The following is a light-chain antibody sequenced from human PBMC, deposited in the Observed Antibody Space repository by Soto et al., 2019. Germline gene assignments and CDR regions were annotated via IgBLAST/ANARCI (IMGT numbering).Light chain of an antibody. J-gene: IGKJ1*01. CDR2: DAS. CDR1: QSVSSY. CDR3: QQRSNWPRT. Sequence: IVLPPSPDTLSLAPGERASLSCRASQSVSSYLAWYQQKPGQAPRLLIHDASNRATGIPARFSGSGSGTDFTLTISSLEPEDFAVYYCQQRSNWPRTFGQGTKVDI. V-gene: IGKV3-11*01.